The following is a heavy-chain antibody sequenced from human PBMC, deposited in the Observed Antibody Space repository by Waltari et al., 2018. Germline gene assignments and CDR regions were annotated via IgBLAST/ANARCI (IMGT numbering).Heavy chain of an antibody. D-gene: IGHD2-2*01. V-gene: IGHV1-69*12. CDR1: GGTFSSYA. J-gene: IGHJ6*03. CDR2: CIPIFGTA. Sequence: QVQLVQSGAEVKKPGSSVKVSCKASGGTFSSYAISWVRQAPGQGLEWMGGCIPIFGTANYAQKFQGRVTITADESTSTAYMELSSLRSEDTAVYYCARGLVPAAKGYYYYYMDVWGKGTTVTISS. CDR3: ARGLVPAAKGYYYYYMDV.